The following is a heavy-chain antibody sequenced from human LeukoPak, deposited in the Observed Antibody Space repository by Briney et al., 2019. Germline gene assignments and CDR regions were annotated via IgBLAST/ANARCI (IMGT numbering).Heavy chain of an antibody. CDR3: ARAKWTPLPDI. J-gene: IGHJ3*02. CDR1: GFTFSSYD. D-gene: IGHD1-26*01. CDR2: IRYDGSNK. V-gene: IGHV3-33*08. Sequence: GGSLRLSCAASGFTFSSYDMHWVRQAPGKGLEWVAIIRYDGSNKYCVDSVKGRFTISRDNSKNTLYLQMNSLRADDTAVYYCARAKWTPLPDIWGRGTMVTVSS.